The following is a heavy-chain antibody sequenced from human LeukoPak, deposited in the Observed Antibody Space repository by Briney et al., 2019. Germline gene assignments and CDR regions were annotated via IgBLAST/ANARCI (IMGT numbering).Heavy chain of an antibody. Sequence: PSETLSLTCTVSGGSISSGDHYWSWIRQPPGKGLEWIGHFYYSGSTNYNPSLKSRVTISVDTSKNQFSLKLSSVTAADTAVYYCASPRRSYSGSYYWSRGFDYWGQGTLVTVSS. CDR2: FYYSGST. CDR1: GGSISSGDHY. J-gene: IGHJ4*02. CDR3: ASPRRSYSGSYYWSRGFDY. D-gene: IGHD1-26*01. V-gene: IGHV4-30-4*01.